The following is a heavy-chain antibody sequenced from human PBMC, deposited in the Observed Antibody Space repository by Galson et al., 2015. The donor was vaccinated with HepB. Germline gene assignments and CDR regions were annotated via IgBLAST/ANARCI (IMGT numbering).Heavy chain of an antibody. V-gene: IGHV5-51*01. J-gene: IGHJ5*02. D-gene: IGHD3-10*01. Sequence: QSGAEVKMPGESLKISCKGSGYSFATYWIGWVRQMPGKGLEWMGIIYPGDSDTKYSPSFQGQVTISADKSISTAHLQWSSLKASDTAVYYCARLHYFGTGTYSTNWFDPWGHGTLVTVSS. CDR2: IYPGDSDT. CDR3: ARLHYFGTGTYSTNWFDP. CDR1: GYSFATYW.